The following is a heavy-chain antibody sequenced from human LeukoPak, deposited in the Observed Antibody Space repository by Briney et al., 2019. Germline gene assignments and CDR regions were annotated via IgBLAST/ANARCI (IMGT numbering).Heavy chain of an antibody. Sequence: GGSLRLSCAASGFTFSGFGMHWVRQAPGKGLEWVAVISYDESHKYYADSVKGRFTISRDSSRNTLYLHMNSLRAEDTAVYYCAKDRVIATGIGEFDYWGQGTLVTVSS. J-gene: IGHJ4*02. V-gene: IGHV3-30*18. CDR2: ISYDESHK. D-gene: IGHD6-13*01. CDR1: GFTFSGFG. CDR3: AKDRVIATGIGEFDY.